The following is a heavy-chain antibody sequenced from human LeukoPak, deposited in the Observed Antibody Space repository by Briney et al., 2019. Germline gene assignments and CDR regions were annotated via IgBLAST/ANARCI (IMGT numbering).Heavy chain of an antibody. CDR1: GFTLSSYA. V-gene: IGHV3-23*01. D-gene: IGHD3-3*01. Sequence: GGSLRLSCAASGFTLSSYAMSWVRQAPGKGLEWVSAISGSGGSTYYADSVKGRFTISRDNSKNTLYLQMNSLRAEDTAVYYCAGTVRYYDFWSGYYPFQGDYYYGMDVWGQGTTVTVSS. CDR2: ISGSGGST. CDR3: AGTVRYYDFWSGYYPFQGDYYYGMDV. J-gene: IGHJ6*02.